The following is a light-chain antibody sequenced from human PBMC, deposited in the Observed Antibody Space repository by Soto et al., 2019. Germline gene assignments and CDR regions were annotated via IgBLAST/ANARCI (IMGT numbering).Light chain of an antibody. CDR1: QTVGNNY. Sequence: EIVLTLSPGTLSLSPGERATLSCRASQTVGNNYLDWYQQKPGQAPRLLIYGASSRATVIPDRFSGSGSGTDFTLTISRLEPEDFAVYYCRQSATSPRTFGQGTKVEIK. CDR3: RQSATSPRT. V-gene: IGKV3-20*01. J-gene: IGKJ1*01. CDR2: GAS.